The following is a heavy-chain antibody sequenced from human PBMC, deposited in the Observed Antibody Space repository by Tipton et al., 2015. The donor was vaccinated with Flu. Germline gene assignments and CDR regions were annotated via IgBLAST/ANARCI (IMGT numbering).Heavy chain of an antibody. D-gene: IGHD6-13*01. CDR2: TYYRSKWYN. Sequence: GLVKPSQTLSLTCAISGDSVSSNSAAWNWIRQSPSRGLEWLGRTYYRSKWYNDYAVSVKSRITINPDTSKNQFSLQLNSVTPEDTAVYYCARTGVGTRLAAAAGIPVYYYYYMDVWGKGTTVTVSS. V-gene: IGHV6-1*01. CDR3: ARTGVGTRLAAAAGIPVYYYYYMDV. CDR1: GDSVSSNSAA. J-gene: IGHJ6*03.